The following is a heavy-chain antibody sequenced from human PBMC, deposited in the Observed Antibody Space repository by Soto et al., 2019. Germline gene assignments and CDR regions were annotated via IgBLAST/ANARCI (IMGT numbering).Heavy chain of an antibody. CDR3: AKGKTSGWYYFDS. V-gene: IGHV3-23*01. Sequence: EVQLLESGGDLVQPGGSLRLSCAASGFTFSNFAMSWVRQAPGRGLEWVSGISASGRDIHYADSVKDRFTVSRDNSKNTLYLQMNSLRADDTAIYYCAKGKTSGWYYFDSWGQGALVTVSS. CDR1: GFTFSNFA. D-gene: IGHD6-19*01. CDR2: ISASGRDI. J-gene: IGHJ4*02.